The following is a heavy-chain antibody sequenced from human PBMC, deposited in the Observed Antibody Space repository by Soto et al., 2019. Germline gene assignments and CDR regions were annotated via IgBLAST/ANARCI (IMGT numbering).Heavy chain of an antibody. Sequence: GGSLRLSCAASGFTFNTCGMSWVRQAPGKGLEWVSAISGSGGSTYYADSVKGRFTISRDNSKNTLYLQMNSLRAEDTAVYYCAKAGSSRTHHYYYGMDVWGQGTTVTVS. V-gene: IGHV3-23*01. D-gene: IGHD1-26*01. CDR2: ISGSGGST. J-gene: IGHJ6*02. CDR3: AKAGSSRTHHYYYGMDV. CDR1: GFTFNTCG.